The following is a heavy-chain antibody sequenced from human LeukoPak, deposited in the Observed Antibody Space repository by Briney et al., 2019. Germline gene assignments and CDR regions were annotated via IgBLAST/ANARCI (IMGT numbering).Heavy chain of an antibody. CDR1: GGSISSSSYY. J-gene: IGHJ6*03. CDR2: IYYSGST. Sequence: SETLSLTCTVSGGSISSSSYYWGWIRQPPGKGLEWIGSIYYSGSTYYNPSLKSRVTISVDTSKNQFSLKLTSVTAAGTAVYYCARHQSYYYDYYMDVWGKGTTVTISS. V-gene: IGHV4-39*01. CDR3: ARHQSYYYDYYMDV.